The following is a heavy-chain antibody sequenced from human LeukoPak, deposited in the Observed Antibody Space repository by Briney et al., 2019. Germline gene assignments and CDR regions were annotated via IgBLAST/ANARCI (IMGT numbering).Heavy chain of an antibody. V-gene: IGHV4-59*01. CDR3: ARHQGGRWLLDAFDI. Sequence: PSETLSLTCTVSGGSISSYYWSWIRQPPGKGLEWIGYIYYSGSTNYNPSLKSRVTISVDTSKNQFSLKLSSVTAADTAVYYCARHQGGRWLLDAFDIWGQGTMVTVSS. CDR1: GGSISSYY. CDR2: IYYSGST. D-gene: IGHD5-24*01. J-gene: IGHJ3*02.